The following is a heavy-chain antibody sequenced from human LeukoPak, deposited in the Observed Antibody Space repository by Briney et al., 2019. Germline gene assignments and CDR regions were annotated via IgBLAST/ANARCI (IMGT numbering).Heavy chain of an antibody. V-gene: IGHV3-7*04. J-gene: IGHJ4*02. D-gene: IGHD5-24*01. CDR3: TRVGYIDEGIDY. CDR2: IKQDGSKK. CDR1: GFTFSSHW. Sequence: GGSLRLSCAASGFTFSSHWMHWVRQAPGKGLEWVANIKQDGSKKSYVDSVKGRFTISRDNAKNSLYLQMNSLRAEDTAIYYCTRVGYIDEGIDYWGQGTLVTVSS.